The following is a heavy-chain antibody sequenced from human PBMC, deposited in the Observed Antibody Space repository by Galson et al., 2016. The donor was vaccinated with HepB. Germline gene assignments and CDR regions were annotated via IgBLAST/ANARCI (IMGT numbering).Heavy chain of an antibody. J-gene: IGHJ6*02. CDR1: GFTFSSYA. V-gene: IGHV3-33*01. CDR3: ASDLANRKPESAAPAYFYYYGMDV. Sequence: SLRLSCAASGFTFSSYAMHWVRQAPGKGLEWVAVIWYDGTEKYYADSLKGRFTISRDNSKNTLYLQMNSLRAEDTAVYYCASDLANRKPESAAPAYFYYYGMDVWGQGTPVTVSS. D-gene: IGHD6-13*01. CDR2: IWYDGTEK.